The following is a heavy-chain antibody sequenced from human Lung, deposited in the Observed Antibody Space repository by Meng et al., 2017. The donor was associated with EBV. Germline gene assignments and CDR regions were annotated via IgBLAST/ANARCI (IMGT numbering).Heavy chain of an antibody. V-gene: IGHV4-4*02. J-gene: IGHJ4*02. Sequence: QSQRHRWGPGLVKPSGTLSLTCGVSGVSISSNIRWTWVRQPPGKGLEWIGDIDDSGSTNYNPSLNSRISISLDKSKNHFSLKVNSVTAADTAVYYCARGKQDAWELLAYWGQGALVTVSS. CDR1: GVSISSNIR. CDR2: IDDSGST. D-gene: IGHD1-26*01. CDR3: ARGKQDAWELLAY.